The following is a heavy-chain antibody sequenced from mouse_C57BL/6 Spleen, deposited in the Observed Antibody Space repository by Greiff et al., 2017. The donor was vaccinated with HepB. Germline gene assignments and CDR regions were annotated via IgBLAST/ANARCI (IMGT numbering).Heavy chain of an antibody. J-gene: IGHJ4*01. Sequence: VKLQQSGAELVRPGASVTLSCKASGYTFTDYEMHWVKQTPVHGLEWIGAIDPETGGTAYNQKFKGKAILTADKSSSTAYMELRSLTSEDSAVYYCTRRGLAYYAMDYWGQGTSVTVSS. CDR2: IDPETGGT. CDR1: GYTFTDYE. D-gene: IGHD3-3*01. CDR3: TRRGLAYYAMDY. V-gene: IGHV1-15*01.